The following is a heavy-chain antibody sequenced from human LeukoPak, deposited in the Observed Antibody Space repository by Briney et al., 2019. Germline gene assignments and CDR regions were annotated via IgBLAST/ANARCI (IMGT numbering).Heavy chain of an antibody. D-gene: IGHD6-6*01. CDR2: ISYSGST. CDR1: GGSFSSENYF. V-gene: IGHV4-31*03. Sequence: SETLSLTCTVSGGSFSSENYFWSWIRQHPVKGLEWIGYISYSGSTYYNPSLKSRVTMSVDTSKNQFSLKLSSVTAADTAVYYCARVQYGSSSSGWFDPWGQGTLVTVSS. CDR3: ARVQYGSSSSGWFDP. J-gene: IGHJ5*02.